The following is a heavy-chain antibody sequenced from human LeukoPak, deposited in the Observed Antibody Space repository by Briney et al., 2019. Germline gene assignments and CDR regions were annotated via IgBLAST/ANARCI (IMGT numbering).Heavy chain of an antibody. D-gene: IGHD6-6*01. CDR3: ARHSGSSSYFDY. Sequence: PSETLSLTCAVSGYSISSGYYWGWIRPPPGKGLEWIGSFYHGGSTYYNPSLKSRVTISVDTSKNQLSLKVSSVTAADTAMYYCARHSGSSSYFDYWGQGTLVTVSS. V-gene: IGHV4-38-2*01. J-gene: IGHJ4*02. CDR2: FYHGGST. CDR1: GYSISSGYY.